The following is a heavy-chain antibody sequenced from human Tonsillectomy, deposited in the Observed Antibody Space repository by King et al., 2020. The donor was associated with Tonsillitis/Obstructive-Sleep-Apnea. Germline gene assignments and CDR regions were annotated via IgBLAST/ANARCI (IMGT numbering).Heavy chain of an antibody. Sequence: VQLVESGGGLVQPGGSLRLSCAASGFTFSSYAMSWVRQAPGKGLEWVSAISGSGGSTYYADSVKGRFTISRDNSKNTLYRQMNSLRAEDTAVYYCAKGASTVTTRTKYYYYYMDVWGKGTTVTVSS. J-gene: IGHJ6*03. D-gene: IGHD4-11*01. V-gene: IGHV3-23*04. CDR1: GFTFSSYA. CDR3: AKGASTVTTRTKYYYYYMDV. CDR2: ISGSGGST.